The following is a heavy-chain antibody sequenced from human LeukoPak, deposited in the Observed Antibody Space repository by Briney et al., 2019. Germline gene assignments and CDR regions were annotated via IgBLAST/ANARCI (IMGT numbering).Heavy chain of an antibody. CDR2: IYYSGST. D-gene: IGHD5-24*01. V-gene: IGHV4-59*01. J-gene: IGHJ4*02. CDR1: GGSISTYY. CDR3: ARDTDGYNRFDY. Sequence: SETLSLTCTVSGGSISTYYWSWIRQLPGKGLEWIGYIYYSGSTNYNPSLKSRATISVDTSKNQFSLKLSSVTAADTAVYYCARDTDGYNRFDYWGQGTLVTVSS.